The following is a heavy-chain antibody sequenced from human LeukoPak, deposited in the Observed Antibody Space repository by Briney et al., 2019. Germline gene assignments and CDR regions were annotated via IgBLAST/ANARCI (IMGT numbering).Heavy chain of an antibody. Sequence: GGTLRLSCEGSGFSVSTNYMNWVRQAPGKGLEWVSILYSGGSTYYADSVKGRFTVSRDSSKNTLYLHMNSLRAEDTAVYYCARVGDHYHWYLDVWGRGTLVTASS. CDR1: GFSVSTNY. CDR3: ARVGDHYHWYLDV. D-gene: IGHD3-10*01. J-gene: IGHJ2*01. V-gene: IGHV3-53*01. CDR2: LYSGGST.